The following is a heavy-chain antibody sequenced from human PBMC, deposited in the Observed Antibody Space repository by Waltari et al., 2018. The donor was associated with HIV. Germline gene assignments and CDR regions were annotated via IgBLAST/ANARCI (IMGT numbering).Heavy chain of an antibody. CDR2: ISSSGSTI. CDR3: ARDWGSGSYR. V-gene: IGHV3-48*03. D-gene: IGHD3-10*01. CDR1: GFTFSSYE. J-gene: IGHJ4*02. Sequence: EVQLVESGGGLVQPGGSLRLSCAASGFTFSSYEMNWVRQAPGSGVEWVSYISSSGSTIYYADSVKGRFTISRDNAKNSLYLQMNSLRAEDTAVYYCARDWGSGSYRWGQGTLVTVSS.